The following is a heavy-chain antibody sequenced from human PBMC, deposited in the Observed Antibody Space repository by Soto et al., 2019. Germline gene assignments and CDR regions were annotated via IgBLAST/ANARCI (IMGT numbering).Heavy chain of an antibody. Sequence: QVQPVESGGGVVQPGRSLRLSCAASGFTFSSYAMHWVRQAPGKGLEWVAAILYDGSNQYYADAVKGRFTISRDNSKNTLYLQMNSLRVEDTAVYYCAKEGRVGYSTRIFRRDNWFDPWGQGTPVTVSS. CDR1: GFTFSSYA. J-gene: IGHJ5*02. V-gene: IGHV3-33*06. D-gene: IGHD6-13*01. CDR3: AKEGRVGYSTRIFRRDNWFDP. CDR2: ILYDGSNQ.